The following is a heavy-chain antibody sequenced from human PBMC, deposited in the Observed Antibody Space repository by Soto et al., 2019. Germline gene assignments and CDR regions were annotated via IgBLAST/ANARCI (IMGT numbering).Heavy chain of an antibody. CDR2: SSAYNGTP. D-gene: IGHD2-2*01. CDR3: ARIADCSTPSCSFPSRFHIRGYYYNSDLDV. J-gene: IGHJ6*02. Sequence: ASVKVSCXASVYTFTRYGICWVRQAPGQGRERVGWSSAYNGTPTYNQKYPARVTMNMETTTNTAYIEISSLRPDETAVNYCARIADCSTPSCSFPSRFHIRGYYYNSDLDVWGQGTTVTVSS. CDR1: VYTFTRYG. V-gene: IGHV1-18*01.